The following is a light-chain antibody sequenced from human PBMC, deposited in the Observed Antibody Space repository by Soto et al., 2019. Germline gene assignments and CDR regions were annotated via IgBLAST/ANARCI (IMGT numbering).Light chain of an antibody. V-gene: IGLV4-60*03. CDR2: FESSGSY. J-gene: IGLJ2*01. CDR1: SGHSSYV. Sequence: QPVLTQSSSASASLGSSVKLTCTLSSGHSSYVIVWHQQQPGKAPRYLMKFESSGSYNKGSGVPDRFSGSSSGADRYLTISALQSEDEADYYCETWDTSTRIFGGGTKLTVL. CDR3: ETWDTSTRI.